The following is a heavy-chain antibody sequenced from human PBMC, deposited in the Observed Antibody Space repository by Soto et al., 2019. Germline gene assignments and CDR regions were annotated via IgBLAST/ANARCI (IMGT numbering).Heavy chain of an antibody. CDR1: GGTFSSYA. CDR3: ARNPYVDTAMVKRVPSKNPKYYYYGMDV. V-gene: IGHV1-69*13. J-gene: IGHJ6*02. CDR2: IIPIFGTA. D-gene: IGHD5-18*01. Sequence: ASVKVSCKASGGTFSSYAISWVRQAPGQGLEWMGGIIPIFGTANYAQKFQGRVTITADESTSTAYMELSSLRSEDTAVYYCARNPYVDTAMVKRVPSKNPKYYYYGMDVWGQGTTVTVSS.